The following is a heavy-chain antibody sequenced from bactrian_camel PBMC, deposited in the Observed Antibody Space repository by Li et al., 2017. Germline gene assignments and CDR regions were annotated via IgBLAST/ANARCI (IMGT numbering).Heavy chain of an antibody. CDR2: INTGGGTP. D-gene: IGHD5*01. Sequence: HVQLVESGGGPVQAGGSLRLSCEYSQGRYCMGWFRQGPGKEREGVATINTGGGTPNYADSVKGRFTISRDNAENTVYLQMNRLQPEDTGVYYCANVPPTSLAVGLGARGQGTQVTVS. CDR1: SQGRYC. J-gene: IGHJ4*01. V-gene: IGHV3S1*01.